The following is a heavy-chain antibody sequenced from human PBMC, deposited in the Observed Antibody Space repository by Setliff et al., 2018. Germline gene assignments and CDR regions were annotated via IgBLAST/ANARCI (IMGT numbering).Heavy chain of an antibody. V-gene: IGHV3-23*01. D-gene: IGHD3-10*01. J-gene: IGHJ4*02. CDR3: AKVAMNVNYRGPFDY. Sequence: PGGSLRLSCVASGFRFSSYAMNWVRQAPGKGLEWVSGVSGSGVNTFYADSVKGRFTISRDDSKNTLYLQMNSLRTEDTALYYCAKVAMNVNYRGPFDYWGQGALVTVSS. CDR1: GFRFSSYA. CDR2: VSGSGVNT.